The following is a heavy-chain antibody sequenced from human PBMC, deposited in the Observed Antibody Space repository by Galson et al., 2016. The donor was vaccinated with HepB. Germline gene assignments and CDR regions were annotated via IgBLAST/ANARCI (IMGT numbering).Heavy chain of an antibody. CDR3: AKVPLGERKVTFGAVRRKRGITFFDH. CDR2: ISDSGGNT. V-gene: IGHV3-23*01. Sequence: SLRLSCAASGFTFSSYSMNWVRQAPGKGLEWVSGISDSGGNTWDADSVKGRFIISRDNSKNTLYLQLNRLRAEDTAVYYCAKVPLGERKVTFGAVRRKRGITFFDHWGQGTLVTVSS. D-gene: IGHD3-16*01. CDR1: GFTFSSYS. J-gene: IGHJ4*02.